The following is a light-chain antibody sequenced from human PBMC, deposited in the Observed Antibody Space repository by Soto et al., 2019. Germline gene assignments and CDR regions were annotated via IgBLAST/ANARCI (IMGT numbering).Light chain of an antibody. CDR1: SSNIGENY. J-gene: IGLJ1*01. V-gene: IGLV1-36*01. CDR2: HDD. Sequence: QSVLTQPPSVSDAPRQRVTISCSGSSSNIGENYVNWYQQVPGKAPKLLLYHDDLRPSGVSDRFSGSKSGTSASLTISGLQAEDEGDYYCQSSDSGLHESVFGTGTKVTVL. CDR3: QSSDSGLHESV.